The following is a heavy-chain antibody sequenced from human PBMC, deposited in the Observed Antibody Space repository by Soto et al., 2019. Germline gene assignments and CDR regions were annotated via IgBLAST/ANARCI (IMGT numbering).Heavy chain of an antibody. D-gene: IGHD3-22*01. CDR3: ASGYYYDSSGYYPAFEY. J-gene: IGHJ4*02. Sequence: SVKESCKASGGTFSSYAISWGRQAPRQGLEWMGGIIPIFGTADYSQKFQGRVTITADESTSTAYMELSRLRSEDTAVYYCASGYYYDSSGYYPAFEYWGQGTLLRVSS. V-gene: IGHV1-69*01. CDR2: IIPIFGTA. CDR1: GGTFSSYA.